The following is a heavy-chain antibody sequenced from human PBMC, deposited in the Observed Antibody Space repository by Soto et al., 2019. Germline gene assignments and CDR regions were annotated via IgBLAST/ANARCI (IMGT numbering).Heavy chain of an antibody. CDR2: ISAYNTNT. V-gene: IGHV1-18*01. Sequence: QVQLVQSGAEVKKPGASVKVSCKTSGYTFTIYHLSWVRQAPGQGLEWMGWISAYNTNTNYAQKFPGRVTMTTDTLTSTAYMELSSLRSDDTAVYYCARDTPPTDYWGQGTLVTVSS. J-gene: IGHJ4*02. CDR3: ARDTPPTDY. CDR1: GYTFTIYH.